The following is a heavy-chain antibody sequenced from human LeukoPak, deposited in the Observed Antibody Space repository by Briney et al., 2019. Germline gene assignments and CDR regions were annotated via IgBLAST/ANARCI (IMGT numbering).Heavy chain of an antibody. CDR1: GFTFSSYS. CDR2: ISSSSSYI. J-gene: IGHJ4*02. CDR3: ARSKQSAFDY. Sequence: GGSLRLSCAASGFTFSSYSMNWVRQAPGKGLEWVSSISSSSSYIYYADSVKGRFTISRDNAKNSLFLQMNSLRADDTAVYYCARSKQSAFDYWGQGTLVTVSS. V-gene: IGHV3-21*04. D-gene: IGHD6-19*01.